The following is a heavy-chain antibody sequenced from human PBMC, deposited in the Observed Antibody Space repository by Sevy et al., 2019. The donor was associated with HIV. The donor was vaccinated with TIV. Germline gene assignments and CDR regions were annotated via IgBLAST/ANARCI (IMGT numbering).Heavy chain of an antibody. J-gene: IGHJ4*02. CDR3: ARAIRTNYYFDY. D-gene: IGHD1-7*01. Sequence: ASVKVSCKASGYTFTGYYMHWVRQAPGQGLEWMGWINPNSGGTNYEQKFQGRVTLTRDTSISTAYMELSRLRYDDTAIYYCARAIRTNYYFDYWGQGTLVTVSS. CDR1: GYTFTGYY. CDR2: INPNSGGT. V-gene: IGHV1-2*02.